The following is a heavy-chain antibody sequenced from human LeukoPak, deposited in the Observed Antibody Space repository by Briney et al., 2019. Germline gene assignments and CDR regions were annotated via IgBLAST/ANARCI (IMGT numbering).Heavy chain of an antibody. CDR3: ARRVKSGPRCYYDSSGYYRTISWFDP. CDR2: INHSGST. V-gene: IGHV4-39*07. Sequence: SETLSLTCTVSGGSISSSSYYWGWIRQPPGKGLEWIGEINHSGSTNYNPSLKSRVTISVDASKNQFSLKLSSVTAADTAVYYCARRVKSGPRCYYDSSGYYRTISWFDPWGQGTLVTVSS. CDR1: GGSISSSSYY. D-gene: IGHD3-22*01. J-gene: IGHJ5*02.